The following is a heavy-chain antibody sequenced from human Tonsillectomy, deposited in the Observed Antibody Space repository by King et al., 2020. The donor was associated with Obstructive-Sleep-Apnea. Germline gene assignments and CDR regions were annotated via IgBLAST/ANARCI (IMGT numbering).Heavy chain of an antibody. Sequence: VQLVESGGGLVQPGGSLRLSCAASGFTFSSYDMHWVRQATGKGLEWVSAIGTAGDTYYPGSVKGRFTISRENAKNSFYLQMNSLRAGDTAVYYCARVYYDSSGHYYFDYWGQGTLVTVSS. V-gene: IGHV3-13*01. J-gene: IGHJ4*02. CDR1: GFTFSSYD. CDR3: ARVYYDSSGHYYFDY. D-gene: IGHD3-22*01. CDR2: IGTAGDT.